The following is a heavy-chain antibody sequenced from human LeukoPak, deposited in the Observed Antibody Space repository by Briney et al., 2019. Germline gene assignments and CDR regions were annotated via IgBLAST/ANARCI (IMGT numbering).Heavy chain of an antibody. CDR1: GGSMSGYY. J-gene: IGHJ4*02. V-gene: IGHV4-59*01. CDR3: ARRRVYSGSGEFDF. D-gene: IGHD5-12*01. Sequence: KSSETLSLTCTVSGGSMSGYYWGWIRQPPGKGLEWIGYIHYSGTTNYNPSLKSRVTISLDTSRNQFSLKLRSVTTADTAVYYCARRRVYSGSGEFDFWGQGTLVTVSS. CDR2: IHYSGTT.